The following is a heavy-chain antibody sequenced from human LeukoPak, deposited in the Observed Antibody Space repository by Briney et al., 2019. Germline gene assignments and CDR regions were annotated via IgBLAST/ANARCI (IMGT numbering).Heavy chain of an antibody. CDR3: ARGGYSSSWYVDY. Sequence: PSETLSLTCTVSGGSISSSSYYWGWIRQPPGKGLEWIGSIYYSGSTYYNPSLKSRVTISVDTSKNQFSLKLSSVTAADTAVYYCARGGYSSSWYVDYWGQGTLVTVSS. CDR2: IYYSGST. D-gene: IGHD6-13*01. CDR1: GGSISSSSYY. V-gene: IGHV4-39*07. J-gene: IGHJ4*02.